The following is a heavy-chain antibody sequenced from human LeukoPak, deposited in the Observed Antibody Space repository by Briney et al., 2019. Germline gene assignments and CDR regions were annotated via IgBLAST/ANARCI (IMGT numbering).Heavy chain of an antibody. CDR3: ARGGNFLQLDY. J-gene: IGHJ4*02. V-gene: IGHV4-4*07. D-gene: IGHD1-7*01. CDR1: GGSISSYY. Sequence: SETLSLTCTVSGGSISSYYWSWIRQPARKGLEWIGRIYTSGSTTYNPSLTSRVTMSIDTSKNQFSLNLSSVTAADTALYYCARGGNFLQLDYWGQGTLVTVSS. CDR2: IYTSGST.